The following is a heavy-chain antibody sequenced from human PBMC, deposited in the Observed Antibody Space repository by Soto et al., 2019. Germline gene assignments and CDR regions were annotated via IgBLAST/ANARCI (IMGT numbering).Heavy chain of an antibody. CDR2: IIPMFGTP. J-gene: IGHJ6*02. Sequence: QVELVQSGAEVKKPGSSVKVSCKTSRGTFTSFAISWVRQAPGQGLEWMGGIIPMFGTPRYAEKFRGRVTIIADTSTKTAYMELSGLRSEDAAVYYCAKLAASGHGGAIETRLDVWGQGTTVTVS. D-gene: IGHD3-3*02. V-gene: IGHV1-69*06. CDR3: AKLAASGHGGAIETRLDV. CDR1: RGTFTSFA.